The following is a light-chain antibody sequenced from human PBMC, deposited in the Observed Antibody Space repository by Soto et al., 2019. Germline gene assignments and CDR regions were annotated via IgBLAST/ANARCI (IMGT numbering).Light chain of an antibody. CDR1: QSISDW. V-gene: IGKV1-5*03. Sequence: DIQMTQSPSTLSASVGDRVTITCRASQSISDWLARYQQKPGEAPRLLIYRASTLQSGVSSRFRGSGSGTEFTLTISDLQPDDFATYYCQQYHIYSWTFGQGTTVGIK. CDR2: RAS. J-gene: IGKJ1*01. CDR3: QQYHIYSWT.